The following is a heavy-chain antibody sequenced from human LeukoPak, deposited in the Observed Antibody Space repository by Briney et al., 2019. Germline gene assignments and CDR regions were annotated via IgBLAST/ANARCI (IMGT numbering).Heavy chain of an antibody. Sequence: GASVRVPCKASGYTFTNYAINWVRQAPGQGLEWMGGFDPEDGETIYAQKFQGRVTMTEDTSTDTAHMELSSLRSEDTAVYYCATDLRGQYWGQGTLVTVSS. V-gene: IGHV1-24*01. CDR2: FDPEDGET. CDR1: GYTFTNYA. CDR3: ATDLRGQY. D-gene: IGHD3-16*01. J-gene: IGHJ4*02.